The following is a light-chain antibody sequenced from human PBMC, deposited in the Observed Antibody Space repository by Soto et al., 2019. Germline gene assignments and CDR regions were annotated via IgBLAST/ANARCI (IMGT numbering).Light chain of an antibody. V-gene: IGLV2-23*01. J-gene: IGLJ3*02. Sequence: QSVLTQPASVSGSPGQSITISCTGTSSDIGSYNLVSWYQQHPGIAPKFMIYEGSKRPSGVSNRFSGSKSGNTASLTISGRQAEEEAAYYCCSYSGDSHWLFGGGTKLPAL. CDR1: SSDIGSYNL. CDR3: CSYSGDSHWL. CDR2: EGS.